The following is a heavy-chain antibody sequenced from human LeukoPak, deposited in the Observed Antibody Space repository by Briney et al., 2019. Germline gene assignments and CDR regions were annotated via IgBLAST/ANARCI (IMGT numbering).Heavy chain of an antibody. D-gene: IGHD6-13*01. V-gene: IGHV3-7*01. CDR2: IKQDGSEK. CDR1: GFAFSSYW. J-gene: IGHJ4*02. Sequence: PGGSLRLSCAASGFAFSSYWMSWVRQAPGKGLEWVANIKQDGSEKYYVDSVKGRFTISRDNAKNSLYLQMNSLRAEDTAVYYCARDLTHSDFDYWGQGTLVTVSS. CDR3: ARDLTHSDFDY.